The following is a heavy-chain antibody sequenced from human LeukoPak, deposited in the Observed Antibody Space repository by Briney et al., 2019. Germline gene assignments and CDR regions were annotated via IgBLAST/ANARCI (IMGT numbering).Heavy chain of an antibody. CDR3: ARVLYGDYDY. CDR2: INHSGST. Sequence: SEALSVTCAVYGGSFSGYYWSWIRQPPGKGLEWIGEINHSGSTNYNPSLKSRVTISVDTSKNPFSLKLSSVTAADTAVYYCARVLYGDYDYWGQGTLVTVSS. CDR1: GGSFSGYY. V-gene: IGHV4-34*01. J-gene: IGHJ4*02. D-gene: IGHD4-17*01.